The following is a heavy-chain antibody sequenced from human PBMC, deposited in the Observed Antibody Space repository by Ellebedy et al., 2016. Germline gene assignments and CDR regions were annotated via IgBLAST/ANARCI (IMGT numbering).Heavy chain of an antibody. CDR1: GGSISSSSYY. CDR2: IYYSGST. CDR3: ASTSNQYSGSYSGWFDP. V-gene: IGHV4-39*01. J-gene: IGHJ5*02. D-gene: IGHD1-26*01. Sequence: SETLSLTCTVSGGSISSSSYYWGWIRQPPGKGLEWIGSIYYSGSTYYNPSLKSRVTISVDTSKNQFSLKLSSVTAADTAVYYCASTSNQYSGSYSGWFDPWGQGTLVTVSS.